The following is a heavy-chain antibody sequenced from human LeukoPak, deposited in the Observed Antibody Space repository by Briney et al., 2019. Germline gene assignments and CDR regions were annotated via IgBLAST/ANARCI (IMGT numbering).Heavy chain of an antibody. D-gene: IGHD2-2*02. CDR3: AREGNLYRFYYYYMDV. CDR2: IYYSGST. Sequence: PSETLSLTCTVSGGSISSGGYYWSWIRQHPGKGLEWIGYIYYSGSTYYNPSLKSRVTISVDTSKNQFSLKLSSVTAADTAVYYCAREGNLYRFYYYYMDVWGKGTTVTVSS. J-gene: IGHJ6*03. CDR1: GGSISSGGYY. V-gene: IGHV4-31*03.